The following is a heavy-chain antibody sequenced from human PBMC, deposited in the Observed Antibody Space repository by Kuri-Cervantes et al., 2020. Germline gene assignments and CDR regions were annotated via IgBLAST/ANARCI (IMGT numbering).Heavy chain of an antibody. Sequence: GESLKISCAASGFTFSSYSMNWVRQAPGKGLEWVSYISSGSSTISYADSVKGRFTISRDNAKNSLYLQMNSLRAEDTAVYYCARDFGYQPPDYWGQGTLVTVSS. J-gene: IGHJ4*02. CDR1: GFTFSSYS. CDR3: ARDFGYQPPDY. D-gene: IGHD3-16*01. CDR2: ISSGSSTI. V-gene: IGHV3-48*04.